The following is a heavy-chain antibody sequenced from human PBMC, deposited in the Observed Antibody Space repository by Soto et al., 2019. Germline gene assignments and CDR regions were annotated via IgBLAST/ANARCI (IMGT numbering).Heavy chain of an antibody. V-gene: IGHV3-21*01. CDR3: ARGNGYDPDAY. D-gene: IGHD5-12*01. Sequence: EVQLVESGGGLVKPGGSLRLSCAASGFTFSSYSMNWVRQAPGKGLEWVSSISSSSSYIYYADSVKGRFTISRDNAKNSLYLQMNSLRAEDTAVYYCARGNGYDPDAYWGQGTLVTVSS. CDR1: GFTFSSYS. J-gene: IGHJ4*02. CDR2: ISSSSSYI.